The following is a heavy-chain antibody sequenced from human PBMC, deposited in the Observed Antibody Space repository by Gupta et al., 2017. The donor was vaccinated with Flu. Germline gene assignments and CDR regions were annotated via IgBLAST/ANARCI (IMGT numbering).Heavy chain of an antibody. CDR1: GSSIKSGTNS. Sequence: QLQLQESGPRLVKPSETLSLICTVSGSSIKSGTNSWGWIRQTPGTGLEWIATLHFSGSTYYNPSLKGRVTISADTSTNQFSLKLNSVTAADTAFYYCARLPTGYHNWFDSWGQGTLVTVSA. D-gene: IGHD3-9*01. CDR2: LHFSGST. V-gene: IGHV4-39*01. J-gene: IGHJ5*01. CDR3: ARLPTGYHNWFDS.